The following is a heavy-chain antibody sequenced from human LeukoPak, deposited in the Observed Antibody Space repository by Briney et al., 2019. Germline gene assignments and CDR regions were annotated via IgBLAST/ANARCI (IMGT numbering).Heavy chain of an antibody. Sequence: GGSLGLSCAASGFTFSSYAMSWVRQAPGKGLEWVSAISGSGGSTYYADSVKGRFTISRDNSKNTLYLQMNSLRAEDTAVYYCARGARRGYYDFWSGYFPSDVWGKGTTVTVSS. CDR3: ARGARRGYYDFWSGYFPSDV. CDR1: GFTFSSYA. D-gene: IGHD3-3*01. V-gene: IGHV3-23*01. CDR2: ISGSGGST. J-gene: IGHJ6*04.